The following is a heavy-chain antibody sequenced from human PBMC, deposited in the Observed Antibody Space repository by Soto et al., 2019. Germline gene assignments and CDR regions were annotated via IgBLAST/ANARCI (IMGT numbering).Heavy chain of an antibody. J-gene: IGHJ3*01. Sequence: QVHLVQSGAEMKKPGSSVRVSCEASGGTFSTSGFGWVRQAPGQGLEWMGGIIPIFGASNYAPKFQGRITISADESTSTSYLEISSLKSEDTATYYCASDPRSGWAHDVFDVWGPGTLIIVSS. CDR1: GGTFSTSG. CDR3: ASDPRSGWAHDVFDV. D-gene: IGHD3-22*01. V-gene: IGHV1-69*01. CDR2: IIPIFGAS.